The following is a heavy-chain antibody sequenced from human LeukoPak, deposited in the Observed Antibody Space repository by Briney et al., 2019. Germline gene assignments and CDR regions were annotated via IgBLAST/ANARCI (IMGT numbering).Heavy chain of an antibody. CDR2: IKQDGSEK. CDR1: GFTFSNYA. J-gene: IGHJ4*02. CDR3: ARILEWLSDY. V-gene: IGHV3-7*01. D-gene: IGHD3-3*01. Sequence: GGSLRLSCAASGFTFSNYAMSWVRQAPGKGLEWVANIKQDGSEKYYVDSVKGRFTISRDNAKNSLYLQMNSLRAEDTAVYYCARILEWLSDYWGQGTLVTVSS.